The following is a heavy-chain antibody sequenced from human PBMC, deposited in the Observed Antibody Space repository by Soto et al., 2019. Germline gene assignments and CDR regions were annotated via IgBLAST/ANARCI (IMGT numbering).Heavy chain of an antibody. J-gene: IGHJ4*02. CDR2: INAGNGNT. D-gene: IGHD6-13*01. Sequence: QVQLVQSGAEVKKPGASVKVSCKASGYTFTSYAMHWVRQAPGQRLEWMGWINAGNGNTKYSQKFQGRVTITRDTSASTAYMELSSLRSEDTAVYYCARESSWGPHFDYWGQGTLVTVSS. V-gene: IGHV1-3*01. CDR1: GYTFTSYA. CDR3: ARESSWGPHFDY.